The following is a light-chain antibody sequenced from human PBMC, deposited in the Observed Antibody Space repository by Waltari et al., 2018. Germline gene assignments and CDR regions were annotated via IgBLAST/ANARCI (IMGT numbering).Light chain of an antibody. Sequence: IVFTQSPSTLSMSPGGGATLPCRASQSLNSALAWYQQKPGQAPRLLIYNVFNRATDIPDRFSGSGSGTEFSLTISRLEPEDFAVYYCQHYVNLPATFGQGTRVEIK. J-gene: IGKJ1*01. CDR2: NVF. CDR3: QHYVNLPAT. CDR1: QSLNSA. V-gene: IGKV3-20*01.